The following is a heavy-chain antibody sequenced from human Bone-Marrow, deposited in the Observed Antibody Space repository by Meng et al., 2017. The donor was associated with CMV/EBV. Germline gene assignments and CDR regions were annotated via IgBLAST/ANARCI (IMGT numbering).Heavy chain of an antibody. V-gene: IGHV3-43*01. Sequence: GESLKISCAASGFTFDDYTMHWVRQAPGKGLEWVSLISWDGGSTYYADSVKGRFTISRDNAKNSLYLQMNSLRAEDTALYYCAKDIGYCSSTSCPYYGMDVWGQGTTVTVSS. J-gene: IGHJ6*02. CDR2: ISWDGGST. CDR1: GFTFDDYT. D-gene: IGHD2-2*01. CDR3: AKDIGYCSSTSCPYYGMDV.